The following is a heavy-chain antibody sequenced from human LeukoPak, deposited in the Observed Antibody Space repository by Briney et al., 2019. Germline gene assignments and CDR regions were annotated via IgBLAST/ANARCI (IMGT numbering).Heavy chain of an antibody. V-gene: IGHV3-21*01. D-gene: IGHD3-3*01. CDR1: GFTFSSYS. Sequence: PGGSLRLSCAASGFTFSSYSMNWVRQAPGKGLEWVSSISSSSYIYYADSVKGRFTISRDNAKNSLYLQMNSLRAEDTAVYYCARINTTNYDFWSGYYSTVYYFDYWGQGTLVTVSS. J-gene: IGHJ4*02. CDR3: ARINTTNYDFWSGYYSTVYYFDY. CDR2: ISSSSYI.